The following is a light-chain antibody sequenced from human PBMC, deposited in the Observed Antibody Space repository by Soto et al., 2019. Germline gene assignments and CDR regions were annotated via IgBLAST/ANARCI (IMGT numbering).Light chain of an antibody. CDR1: SSDGGGYNS. CDR2: DVT. Sequence: QSVLTQPASVSGSPGQSITISCTGTSSDGGGYNSVSWYRQDPGKAPKLVIYDVTNRPPGVSNRCSGSKSVNTASFTTSRLQADYEANYYCSSLTSDMAYVFGTATKVTGL. CDR3: SSLTSDMAYV. V-gene: IGLV2-14*01. J-gene: IGLJ1*01.